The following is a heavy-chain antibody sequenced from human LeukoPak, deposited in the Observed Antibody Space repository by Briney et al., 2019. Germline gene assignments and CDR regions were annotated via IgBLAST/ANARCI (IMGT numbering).Heavy chain of an antibody. CDR2: ISSSSSTI. V-gene: IGHV3-48*01. CDR1: GFTFSSYS. CDR3: ARDSGTYYDILTGPDAFDI. D-gene: IGHD3-9*01. J-gene: IGHJ3*02. Sequence: PGGSLRLSCAASGFTFSSYSMNWVRQAQGKGLEWVSYISSSSSTIYYADSVKGRFTISRDNAKNSLYLQMNSLRAEDTAVYYCARDSGTYYDILTGPDAFDIWGQGTMVTVSS.